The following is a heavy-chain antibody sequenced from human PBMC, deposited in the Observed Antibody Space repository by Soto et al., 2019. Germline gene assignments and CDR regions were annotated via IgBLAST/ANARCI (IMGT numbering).Heavy chain of an antibody. CDR2: IIPILGIA. Sequence: SVKVSCKASGGTFSSYTISCVRQAPGQGLEWMGRIIPILGIANYAQKFQGRVTITADKSTSTAYMELSSLRSEDTAVYYCASFGGYCSGGSCYSGYLDYWGQGTLVTVSS. D-gene: IGHD2-15*01. V-gene: IGHV1-69*02. J-gene: IGHJ4*02. CDR3: ASFGGYCSGGSCYSGYLDY. CDR1: GGTFSSYT.